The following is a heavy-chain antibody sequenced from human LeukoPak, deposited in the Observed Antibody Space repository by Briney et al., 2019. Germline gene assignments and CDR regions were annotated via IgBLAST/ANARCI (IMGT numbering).Heavy chain of an antibody. CDR3: TRPVNYYYSGLVLGAFDI. CDR2: IYYSGSP. V-gene: IGHV4-59*08. Sequence: PSETQSLTCTVSGGSIRTYYWSWIRQPPGKGLEWIGYIYYSGSPKYNPSLKSRVTISLDTSKNQFALKLSSVTAADTAVYYCTRPVNYYYSGLVLGAFDIWGQGTMVTVSS. D-gene: IGHD3-22*01. J-gene: IGHJ3*02. CDR1: GGSIRTYY.